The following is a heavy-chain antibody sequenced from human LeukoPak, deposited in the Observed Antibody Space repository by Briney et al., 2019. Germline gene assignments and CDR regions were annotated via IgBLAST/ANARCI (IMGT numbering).Heavy chain of an antibody. Sequence: SETLSLTCTVSGGSIRSYHWSWIRQPAGKGLEWIGRIYSSGSTNYNRSLKSRVTMSVDTSKNQFSLKLSSVTAADTAVYYCAREEAAAWYYYMDVWGKGTMVTASS. J-gene: IGHJ6*03. CDR2: IYSSGST. D-gene: IGHD6-13*01. CDR1: GGSIRSYH. CDR3: AREEAAAWYYYMDV. V-gene: IGHV4-4*07.